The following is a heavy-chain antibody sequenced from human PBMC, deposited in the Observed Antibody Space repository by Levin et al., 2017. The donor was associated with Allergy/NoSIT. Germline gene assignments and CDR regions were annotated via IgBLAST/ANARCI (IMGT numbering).Heavy chain of an antibody. CDR2: IYYSGST. D-gene: IGHD1-20*01. CDR3: ARDRITGARWFDP. CDR1: GGSISSGGYY. J-gene: IGHJ5*02. Sequence: SETLSLTCTVSGGSISSGGYYWSWIRQHPGKGLEWIGYIYYSGSTYYNPSLKSRVTISVDTSKNQFSLKLSSVTAADTAVYYCARDRITGARWFDPWGQGTLVTVSS. V-gene: IGHV4-31*03.